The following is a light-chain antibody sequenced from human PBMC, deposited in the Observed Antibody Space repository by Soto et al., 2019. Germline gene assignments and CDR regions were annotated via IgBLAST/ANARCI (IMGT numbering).Light chain of an antibody. CDR2: DNN. CDR1: SSNIGAGYD. CDR3: QSYDSRLSGYV. J-gene: IGLJ1*01. Sequence: QSVLTQSHAVSGAPGQRGTLSCTGSSSNIGAGYDVHWYQQLPGAAPKLLIYDNNNRPSGVPDRFSGSKSGASASLAITGLQAEDEADYYCQSYDSRLSGYVFGTGTKVTVL. V-gene: IGLV1-40*01.